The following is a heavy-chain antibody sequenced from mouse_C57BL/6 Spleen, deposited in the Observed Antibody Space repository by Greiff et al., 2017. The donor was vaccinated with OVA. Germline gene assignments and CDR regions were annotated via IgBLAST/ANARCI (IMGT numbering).Heavy chain of an antibody. CDR3: AKDRTGAFYAMDY. Sequence: QVQLQQPGAELAKPGASVKLSCKASGYTFTSYWMHWVKQRPGQGLEWIGNINPSSGYTKYNQKFKDKATLTADKSSSTAYMQLSSLTYEDSAVYYCAKDRTGAFYAMDYWGQGTSVTVSS. CDR1: GYTFTSYW. J-gene: IGHJ4*01. V-gene: IGHV1-7*01. CDR2: INPSSGYT.